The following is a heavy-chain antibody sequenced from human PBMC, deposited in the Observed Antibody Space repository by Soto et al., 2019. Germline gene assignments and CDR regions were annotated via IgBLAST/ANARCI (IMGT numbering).Heavy chain of an antibody. J-gene: IGHJ4*02. CDR3: ASGGYCSGGSCSPFDY. Sequence: ASVKVSCKASGYTFHSYGVNWVRQAPGHGLEWMGRINPYSGNTNYAQKFQGWVTMTRDTSISTAYMELSRLRSDDTAVYYCASGGYCSGGSCSPFDYWGQGTLVTVSS. CDR1: GYTFHSYG. D-gene: IGHD2-15*01. V-gene: IGHV1-2*04. CDR2: INPYSGNT.